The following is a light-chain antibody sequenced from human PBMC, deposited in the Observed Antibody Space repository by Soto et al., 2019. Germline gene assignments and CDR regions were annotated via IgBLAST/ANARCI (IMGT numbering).Light chain of an antibody. J-gene: IGKJ5*01. CDR3: QKYNSAPLT. V-gene: IGKV1-27*01. CDR1: PGIINY. CDR2: AAS. Sequence: DIQMTQSPSSLSASVGDRVTITCRASPGIINYLAWYQQKPGKVPKLLIYAASTLQSGVPSRFSGSGSGTEFTLTISSLQPEDVATYYCQKYNSAPLTFGLGTRLEIK.